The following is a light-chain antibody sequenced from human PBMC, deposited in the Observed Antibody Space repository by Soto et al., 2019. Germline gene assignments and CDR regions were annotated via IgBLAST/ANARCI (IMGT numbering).Light chain of an antibody. V-gene: IGKV3D-15*01. J-gene: IGKJ5*01. CDR3: QQYNNWPPGT. CDR1: QSVSNN. Sequence: EIVLTQSPGTLSLSPGERATLSCRASQSVSNNYLAWYQQKPGQAPRLLIYGAFNRATGIPARFSGSGSGTEFTLTVSSLQSEDFAVYYCQQYNNWPPGTFGQGTRLEIK. CDR2: GAF.